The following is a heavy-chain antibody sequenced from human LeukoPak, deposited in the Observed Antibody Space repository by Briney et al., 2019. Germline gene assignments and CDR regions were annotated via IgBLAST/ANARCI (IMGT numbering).Heavy chain of an antibody. V-gene: IGHV3-53*01. CDR2: IYSGGST. D-gene: IGHD6-13*01. J-gene: IGHJ4*02. CDR1: GFTVSSIY. Sequence: PGGSLRLSCAASGFTVSSIYMSWVRQAPGKGLEWVSVIYSGGSTYYADSVKGRFTISRDNSKNTLYLQMNSLRAEDTAVYYCARGPSSSWSPFDYWGQGTLVTVSS. CDR3: ARGPSSSWSPFDY.